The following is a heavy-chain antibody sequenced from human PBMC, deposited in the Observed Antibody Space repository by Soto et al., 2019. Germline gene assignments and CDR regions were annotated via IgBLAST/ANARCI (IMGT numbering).Heavy chain of an antibody. D-gene: IGHD3-10*01. CDR3: ARASGESYPGSRVFDS. CDR1: GFTFSNAW. V-gene: IGHV3-23*04. CDR2: ITDTGGDS. J-gene: IGHJ4*02. Sequence: EVQLVESGGGLVKPGGSLRLSCAASGFTFSNAWMSWVRQAPGKGLEWVSVITDTGGDSLYADSVKGRFTISRDNSKNTLYLQMNSLRAEDTAIYYCARASGESYPGSRVFDSWGQGTRVTVSS.